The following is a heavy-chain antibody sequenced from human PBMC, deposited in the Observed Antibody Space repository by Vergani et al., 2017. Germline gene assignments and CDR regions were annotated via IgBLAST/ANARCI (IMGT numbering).Heavy chain of an antibody. CDR1: GFIFSTFW. J-gene: IGHJ6*02. Sequence: EVQVAESGGGLVQPGGSLRLSCAASGFIFSTFWMSWVRQAPGKGLVWVAKIKQDGSEKYYVDSVKGRFTICRDNAKKSLYLQMNSLRAEDTAVYYCARVNNWKNATTNWEYYYYGMDVWGQGTTVTVFS. CDR2: IKQDGSEK. CDR3: ARVNNWKNATTNWEYYYYGMDV. D-gene: IGHD1-1*01. V-gene: IGHV3-7*03.